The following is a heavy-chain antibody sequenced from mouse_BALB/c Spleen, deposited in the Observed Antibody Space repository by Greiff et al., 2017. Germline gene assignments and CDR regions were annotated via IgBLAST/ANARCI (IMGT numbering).Heavy chain of an antibody. V-gene: IGHV14-4*02. CDR1: GFNIKDYY. CDR3: NAYYGNRVAMDY. CDR2: IDPENGDT. Sequence: DVKLQESGAELVRSGASVKLSCTASGFNIKDYYMHWVKQRPEQGLEWIGWIDPENGDTEYAPKFQGKATMTADTSSNTAYLQLSSLTSEDTAVYYCNAYYGNRVAMDYWGQGTSVTVSS. J-gene: IGHJ4*01. D-gene: IGHD2-1*01.